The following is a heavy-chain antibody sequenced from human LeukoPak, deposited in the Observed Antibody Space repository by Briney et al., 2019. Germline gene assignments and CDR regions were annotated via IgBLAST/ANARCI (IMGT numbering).Heavy chain of an antibody. J-gene: IGHJ6*02. D-gene: IGHD1-26*01. CDR3: ARPVGGNGMDV. V-gene: IGHV1-2*06. CDR2: INPNSGDT. CDR1: GYTFTGYH. Sequence: ASVKVSCKTSGYTFTGYHMHWVRQAPGQGLEWMGRINPNSGDTNYAQKFQGRVTMTRDKSISTAYLQWSSLKASDTAMYYCARPVGGNGMDVWGQGTTVTVSS.